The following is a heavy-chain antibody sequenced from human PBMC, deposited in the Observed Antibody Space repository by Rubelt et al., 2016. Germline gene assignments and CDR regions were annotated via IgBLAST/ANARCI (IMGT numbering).Heavy chain of an antibody. Sequence: EVQLLESGGTLVQPGGSLRLSCAASGFTFSSYAMSWVRQAPGKGLEWVSAITGDATGPSYPNSAQGRGPGDGAGGDCAGPEAATYLQDGSADYSPRYGVDIWGQGTMVTVSS. V-gene: IGHV3-23*01. CDR2: ITGDATGP. D-gene: IGHD3-22*01. CDR1: GFTFSSYA. CDR3: YGVDI. J-gene: IGHJ3*02.